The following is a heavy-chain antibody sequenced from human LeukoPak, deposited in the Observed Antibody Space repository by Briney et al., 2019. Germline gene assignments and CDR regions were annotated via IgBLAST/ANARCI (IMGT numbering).Heavy chain of an antibody. CDR2: INHSGST. Sequence: GSLRLSCAASGFTFSSYWMSWVRQPPGKGLEWIGEINHSGSTNYNPSLKSRVTISVDTSKNQFSLKLSSVTAADTAVYYCARSPRGYCSSTSCYTFDYWGQGTLVTVSS. J-gene: IGHJ4*02. D-gene: IGHD2-2*02. V-gene: IGHV4-34*01. CDR3: ARSPRGYCSSTSCYTFDY. CDR1: GFTFSSYW.